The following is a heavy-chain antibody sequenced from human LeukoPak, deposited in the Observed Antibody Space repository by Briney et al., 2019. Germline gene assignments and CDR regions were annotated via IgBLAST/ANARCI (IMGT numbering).Heavy chain of an antibody. D-gene: IGHD6-13*01. CDR2: INHSGST. CDR1: GGSFSGYY. Sequence: SETLSLTCAVYGGSFSGYYWSWIRQPPGKWLEWIGEINHSGSTNYNPSLKSRVTISVDTSKNQFSLKLSSVTAADTAVYYCASRSSWYGRYFQHWGQGTLVTVSS. V-gene: IGHV4-34*01. J-gene: IGHJ1*01. CDR3: ASRSSWYGRYFQH.